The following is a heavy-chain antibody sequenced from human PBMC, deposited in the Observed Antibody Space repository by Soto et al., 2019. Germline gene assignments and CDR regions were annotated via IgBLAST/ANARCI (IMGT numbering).Heavy chain of an antibody. CDR3: ARVDGSGSYYAY. D-gene: IGHD3-22*01. CDR2: IIPIFGPA. J-gene: IGHJ4*01. CDR1: GGTFSTYT. V-gene: IGHV1-69*01. Sequence: QVQMVQSGAEVKKPGSSVKVSCKASGGTFSTYTISWVRQAPGQGLEWMGGIIPIFGPADYAQKFQGRVTITADESTSTAYMELSSLSSEDTAVYDCARVDGSGSYYAYWGHGTLVTVSS.